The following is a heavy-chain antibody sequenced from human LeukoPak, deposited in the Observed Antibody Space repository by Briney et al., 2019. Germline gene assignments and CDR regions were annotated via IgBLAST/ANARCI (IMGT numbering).Heavy chain of an antibody. Sequence: ASVKVSCKASGYTFTSYGISWVRQAPGQGLEWMGWISAYNGNTNYAQKLQGRVTMTTDTSTSTAHMELRSLRSDDTAVYYCARLGYCSSTSCRRFDPWGQGTLVTVSS. V-gene: IGHV1-18*04. J-gene: IGHJ5*02. D-gene: IGHD2-2*01. CDR3: ARLGYCSSTSCRRFDP. CDR2: ISAYNGNT. CDR1: GYTFTSYG.